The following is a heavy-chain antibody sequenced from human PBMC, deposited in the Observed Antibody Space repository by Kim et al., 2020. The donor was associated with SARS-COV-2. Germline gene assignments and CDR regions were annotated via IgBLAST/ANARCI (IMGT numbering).Heavy chain of an antibody. Sequence: ASVKVSCKASGYTFTSYYMHWVRQAPGQGLEWMGIINPSGGSTSYAQKFQGRVTMTRDTSTSTVYMELSSLRSEDTAVYYCARVGCSGGSCYPLYYYYGMDVWGQGTTVTVSS. CDR1: GYTFTSYY. CDR2: INPSGGST. J-gene: IGHJ6*02. V-gene: IGHV1-46*01. CDR3: ARVGCSGGSCYPLYYYYGMDV. D-gene: IGHD2-15*01.